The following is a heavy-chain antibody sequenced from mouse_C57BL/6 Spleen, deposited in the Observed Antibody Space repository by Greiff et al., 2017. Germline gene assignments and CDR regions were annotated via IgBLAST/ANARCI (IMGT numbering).Heavy chain of an antibody. Sequence: EVKLVESGGGLVQPGGSLSLSCAASGFTFTGYYMSWVRQPPGKALEWLGFISNKANGYTTDYRASVKGRFTISRDNSQSILYLQMNALRAEDSATYDGARCSYYRNYGDVDDWGTGTTVTVSS. D-gene: IGHD2-10*01. CDR2: ISNKANGYTT. CDR3: ARCSYYRNYGDVDD. CDR1: GFTFTGYY. J-gene: IGHJ1*03. V-gene: IGHV7-3*01.